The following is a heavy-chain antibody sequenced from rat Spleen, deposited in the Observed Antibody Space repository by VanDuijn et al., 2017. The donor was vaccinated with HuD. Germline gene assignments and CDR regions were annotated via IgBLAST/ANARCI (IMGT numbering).Heavy chain of an antibody. V-gene: IGHV5-29*01. J-gene: IGHJ1*01. CDR2: ISYGDSSGHSGT. D-gene: IGHD1-12*01. CDR3: ATSPYYWYFDF. Sequence: EVQLVESDGGLVQPGRSLKLSCAASGFTFSDYYMAWVRQAPTTGLEWVATISYGDSSGHSGTYYRDSVKGRFTIPRDHAKSTLYLQMDSLRSEDTATYYCATSPYYWYFDFWGPGTMVTVSS. CDR1: GFTFSDYY.